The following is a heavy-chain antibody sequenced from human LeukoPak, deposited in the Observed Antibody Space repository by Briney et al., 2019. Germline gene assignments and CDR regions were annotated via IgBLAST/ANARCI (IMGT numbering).Heavy chain of an antibody. CDR2: INHNGNVN. CDR1: GFTFSSYW. D-gene: IGHD3-3*01. CDR3: ARDQYDTWSRRGNFDS. V-gene: IGHV3-7*03. J-gene: IGHJ4*02. Sequence: GGSLRLSCAASGFTFSSYWMNWARQAPGKGLEWVASINHNGNVNYYVDSVKGRFTISRDNTKNSLYLQMNSLRVEDTAVFYCARDQYDTWSRRGNFDSWGQGTLVIVSS.